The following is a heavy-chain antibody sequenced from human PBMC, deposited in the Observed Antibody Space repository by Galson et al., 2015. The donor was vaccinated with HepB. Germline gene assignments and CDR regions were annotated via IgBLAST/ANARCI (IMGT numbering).Heavy chain of an antibody. J-gene: IGHJ4*02. Sequence: SLRLSCAASGFTFSNFGMHWVRQAPDKGLEWVAFIRYDGSNKYYPDSVKGRFTISRDNSKNTLYLQMNSLRPEDSAMYYCAKDRYYGDYFDYWGQGALVTVSS. CDR1: GFTFSNFG. D-gene: IGHD4-17*01. V-gene: IGHV3-30*02. CDR2: IRYDGSNK. CDR3: AKDRYYGDYFDY.